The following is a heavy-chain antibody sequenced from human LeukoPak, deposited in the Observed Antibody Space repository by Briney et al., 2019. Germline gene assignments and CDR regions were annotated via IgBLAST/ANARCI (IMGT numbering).Heavy chain of an antibody. D-gene: IGHD6-19*01. CDR3: AKGPLTEVAGTTWDY. CDR1: GLTFSSYA. Sequence: GGSLRLSCAASGLTFSSYAMSWVPQAPGKGLEWVSAISGSGGSTYYADSVKGRFTISRDNSKNTLYLQMNSLRAEDTAVYYCAKGPLTEVAGTTWDYWGQGTPVTVSS. J-gene: IGHJ4*02. CDR2: ISGSGGST. V-gene: IGHV3-23*01.